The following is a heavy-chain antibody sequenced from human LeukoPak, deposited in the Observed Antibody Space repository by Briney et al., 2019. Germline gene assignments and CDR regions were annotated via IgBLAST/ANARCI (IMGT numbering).Heavy chain of an antibody. CDR2: ISGSGGST. V-gene: IGHV3-23*01. J-gene: IGHJ4*02. CDR1: GFTFSSYA. Sequence: GGSLRLSCAASGFTFSSYAMSWVRQAPGKGLEWVSAISGSGGSTYYADSVKGRFTISRDNSKNTLYLQMNSLRAEGTAVYYCAKYVRGLQHFDYWGQGTLVTVSS. CDR3: AKYVRGLQHFDY. D-gene: IGHD3-10*02.